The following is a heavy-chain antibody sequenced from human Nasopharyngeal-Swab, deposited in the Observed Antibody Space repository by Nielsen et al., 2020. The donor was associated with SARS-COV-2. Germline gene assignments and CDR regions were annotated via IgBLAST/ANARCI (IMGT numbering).Heavy chain of an antibody. Sequence: GGSLRLSCAASGFTFSSHWMHWVRQAPGKGLVWVSRTSEDGSITTYADSVKGRFTISRDNAKNTLFLQMRSLRADDTAIYYCASQLGHPDSWGQGTLVTVSS. CDR3: ASQLGHPDS. D-gene: IGHD2-2*01. V-gene: IGHV3-74*01. CDR2: TSEDGSIT. J-gene: IGHJ4*02. CDR1: GFTFSSHW.